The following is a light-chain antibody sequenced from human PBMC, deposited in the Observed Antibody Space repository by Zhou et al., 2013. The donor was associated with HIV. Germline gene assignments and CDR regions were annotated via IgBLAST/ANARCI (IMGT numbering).Light chain of an antibody. CDR2: LGS. J-gene: IGKJ4*01. Sequence: EIVMTQAPPTLSVAPGEAASISCRSSQSLLHSNGHNYVDWYVQKPGQSPQVLIFLGSNRASGVPDRFSGSVSGTDFTLKISRVEAEDVGVYYCMQALQTPLTFGGGTKVEIK. CDR1: QSLLHSNGHNY. CDR3: MQALQTPLT. V-gene: IGKV2-28*01.